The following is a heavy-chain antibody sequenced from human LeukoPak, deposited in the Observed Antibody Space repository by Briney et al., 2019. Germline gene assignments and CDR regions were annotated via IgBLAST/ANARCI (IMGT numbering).Heavy chain of an antibody. V-gene: IGHV1-18*01. CDR2: ISVYNGYT. CDR3: AKNGSSYCDN. Sequence: ASVKVSCKASGYTFTNYGISWVRQAPGQGLEWMGWISVYNGYTEYAQKLQGRATMTTDTSTSTAYMELRSLRSDDTAVYYCAKNGSSYCDNWGQGTLVTVSS. D-gene: IGHD6-13*01. J-gene: IGHJ4*02. CDR1: GYTFTNYG.